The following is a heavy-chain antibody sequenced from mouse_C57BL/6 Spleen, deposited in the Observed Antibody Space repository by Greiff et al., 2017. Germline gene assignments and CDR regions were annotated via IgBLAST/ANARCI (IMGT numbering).Heavy chain of an antibody. Sequence: QVQLKESGPGLVQPSQSLSITCTVSGFSLTSYGVHWVRQSPGKGLEWLGVLWSGGSTDYNAAFISRLSISKDNSKSQVFFKMNSLQADDTAIYYCAREGSGFLTGFAYWGQGTLVTVSA. V-gene: IGHV2-2*01. J-gene: IGHJ3*01. CDR1: GFSLTSYG. CDR2: LWSGGST. D-gene: IGHD1-1*01. CDR3: AREGSGFLTGFAY.